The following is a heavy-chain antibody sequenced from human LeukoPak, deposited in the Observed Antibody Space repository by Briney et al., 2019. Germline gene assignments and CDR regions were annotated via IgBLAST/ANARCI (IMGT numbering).Heavy chain of an antibody. V-gene: IGHV4-31*03. D-gene: IGHD3-22*01. J-gene: IGHJ4*02. Sequence: PSATLSLTCTVSGGSISSGGYYCSWIRQHPGKGLEWIGYIYYSGSTHYNPSLKSRVTISVDTSKNQFSLKLSSVTAADTAVYYCARVENVYCYDSSGRGSDGDYWGQGTLVTVSS. CDR3: ARVENVYCYDSSGRGSDGDY. CDR1: GGSISSGGYY. CDR2: IYYSGST.